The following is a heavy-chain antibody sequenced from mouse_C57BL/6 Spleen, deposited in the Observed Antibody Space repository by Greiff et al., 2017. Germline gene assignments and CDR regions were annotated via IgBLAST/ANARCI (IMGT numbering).Heavy chain of an antibody. CDR3: ANGKFDY. V-gene: IGHV3-6*01. CDR2: ISYDGSN. CDR1: GYSITSGYY. J-gene: IGHJ2*01. Sequence: DVQLQESGPGLVKPSQSLSLTCSVTGYSITSGYYWNWIRQFPGNKLEWMGYISYDGSNNYNPSLKNRISITRDTSKNQFFLKLNSVTTEDTATYYCANGKFDYWGQGTTLTVSS.